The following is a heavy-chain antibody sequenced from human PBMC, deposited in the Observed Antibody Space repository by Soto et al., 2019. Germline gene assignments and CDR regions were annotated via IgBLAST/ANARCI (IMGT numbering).Heavy chain of an antibody. CDR2: ISNDGSNK. Sequence: HPGGSLRLSCAASGFTFSSYTMHWVRQAPGKGLEWVAVISNDGSNKYYADSVKGRFTISRDNSKNTLYLQMNSLRAEDTAVYYCARGPRGYGYGPLDYWGQGTLVTVSS. CDR1: GFTFSSYT. CDR3: ARGPRGYGYGPLDY. J-gene: IGHJ4*02. V-gene: IGHV3-30*04. D-gene: IGHD5-18*01.